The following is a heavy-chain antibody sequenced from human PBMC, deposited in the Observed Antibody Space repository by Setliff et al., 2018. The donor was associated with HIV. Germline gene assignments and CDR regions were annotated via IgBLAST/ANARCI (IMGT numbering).Heavy chain of an antibody. J-gene: IGHJ4*02. V-gene: IGHV4-4*09. D-gene: IGHD2-21*02. CDR3: ATLDPSGGNFLAY. CDR1: GDTDFY. CDR2: IHASGKT. Sequence: NPSETLSLTCTVSGDTDFYWNWIRQPPEKGLEWIGYIHASGKTNYNPSLKSRVTISLDTSKMQFSLHLTSVTAADTAVYYCATLDPSGGNFLAYWGQGTLVTVSS.